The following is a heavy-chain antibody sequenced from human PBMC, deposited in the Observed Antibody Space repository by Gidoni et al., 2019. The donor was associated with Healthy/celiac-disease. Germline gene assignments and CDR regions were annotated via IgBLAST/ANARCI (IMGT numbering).Heavy chain of an antibody. V-gene: IGHV3-48*03. D-gene: IGHD6-13*01. CDR1: RFTFSSYE. CDR2: ISSSGSTI. Sequence: EVQLVESGGGLVQPGGSLRLSCAASRFTFSSYEMNWVRQAPGKGLEWVSYISSSGSTIYYADSVKGRFTISRDNAKNSLYLQMNSLRAEDTAVYYCARMAAAGRMMWAFDIWGQGTMVTVSS. CDR3: ARMAAAGRMMWAFDI. J-gene: IGHJ3*02.